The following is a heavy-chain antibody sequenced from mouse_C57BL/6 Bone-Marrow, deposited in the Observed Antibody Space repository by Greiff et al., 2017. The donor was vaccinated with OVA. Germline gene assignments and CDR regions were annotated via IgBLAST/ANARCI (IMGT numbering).Heavy chain of an antibody. J-gene: IGHJ4*01. CDR2: ISDGGSYT. CDR1: GFTFSSYA. V-gene: IGHV5-4*01. CDR3: ARGRGRVYYAMDD. Sequence: VQLVESGGGLVKPGGSLKLSCAASGFTFSSYAMSWVRQTPEKRLEWVATISDGGSYTYYPDNVKGRFTISRDNAKNNLYLQMSHLKSEDTAMYYCARGRGRVYYAMDDWGQGTSVTVSS. D-gene: IGHD3-3*01.